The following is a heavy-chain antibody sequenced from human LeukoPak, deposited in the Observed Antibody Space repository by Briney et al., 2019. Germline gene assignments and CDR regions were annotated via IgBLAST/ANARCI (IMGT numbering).Heavy chain of an antibody. V-gene: IGHV4-59*01. J-gene: IGHJ3*02. CDR3: AGSTMVRGVIRAFDI. Sequence: TETLSLTCTVSGGSISSYYWSWIRQPPGKGLEWIGYIYYSGSTNYNPSLKSRVTISVDTSKNQFSLKLSSVTAADTAVYYCAGSTMVRGVIRAFDIWGQGTMVTVSS. CDR1: GGSISSYY. D-gene: IGHD3-10*01. CDR2: IYYSGST.